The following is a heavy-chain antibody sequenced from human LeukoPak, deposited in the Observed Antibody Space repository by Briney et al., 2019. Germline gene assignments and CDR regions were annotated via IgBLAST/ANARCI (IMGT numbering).Heavy chain of an antibody. V-gene: IGHV3-7*03. D-gene: IGHD2-2*02. Sequence: GGSLRLSCAASGFTLSSYWMSWVRQAPGKGLEWVANIKQDGSEKYYVDSVKGRFTISRDNAKNSLYLQMNSLRAEDTAVYYCAKMPNRCSTISCYIDAWGQGTLVTVSS. J-gene: IGHJ5*02. CDR2: IKQDGSEK. CDR3: AKMPNRCSTISCYIDA. CDR1: GFTLSSYW.